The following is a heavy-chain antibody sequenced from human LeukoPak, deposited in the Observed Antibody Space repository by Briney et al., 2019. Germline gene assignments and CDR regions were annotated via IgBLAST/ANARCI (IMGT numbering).Heavy chain of an antibody. J-gene: IGHJ6*02. CDR2: INHNGNVN. V-gene: IGHV3-7*03. CDR3: ARYFGDPQGMDV. D-gene: IGHD3-10*01. Sequence: GGSLRLSCAASGFTFSSYWMNWARQAPGKGLEWVASINHNGNVNYYVDSVKGRFTISRDNAKNSLYLQMSNLRAEDTAVYYCARYFGDPQGMDVWGQGTTVTVSS. CDR1: GFTFSSYW.